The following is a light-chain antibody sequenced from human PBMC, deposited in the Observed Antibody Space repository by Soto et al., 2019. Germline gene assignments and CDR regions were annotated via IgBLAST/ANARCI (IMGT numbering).Light chain of an antibody. V-gene: IGKV1-39*01. CDR3: QQSYSTPYT. CDR2: AAS. J-gene: IGKJ2*01. Sequence: DIQMTQSPSSLSASVGDRVTITCRASQSIISYLNWYQEKPGKAPKLLIYAASSLPSGVPSRFSGSGSGTDFTLTISSLQPEDFATYYCQQSYSTPYTFGQGPSWRSN. CDR1: QSIISY.